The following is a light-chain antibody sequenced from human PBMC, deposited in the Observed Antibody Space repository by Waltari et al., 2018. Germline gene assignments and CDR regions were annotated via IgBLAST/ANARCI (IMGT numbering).Light chain of an antibody. Sequence: EIVMTQSPATLSVSPGERATRPCRASQNVTTYLAWYQQKPGQAPRLLIHRASIRATDIPGRFSGSGSGTEFTLTISGLQSEDFAVYFCQHYNNWPLTFGGGTKVEIK. CDR1: QNVTTY. J-gene: IGKJ4*01. CDR3: QHYNNWPLT. CDR2: RAS. V-gene: IGKV3-15*01.